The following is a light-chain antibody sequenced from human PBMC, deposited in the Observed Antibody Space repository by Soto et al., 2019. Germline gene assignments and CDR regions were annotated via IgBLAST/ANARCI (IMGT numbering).Light chain of an antibody. CDR2: AAY. Sequence: DIQMTQSPSPLSASVGDRVTIACRASQGIRNDLGWYQQKPGKAPKLLIYAAYNLQSGVQSRFSGGGSGTEFTLSISRLEPEDFAVYYCKQYVMPPFTFGRGTKVDIK. CDR3: KQYVMPPFT. V-gene: IGKV1-17*01. J-gene: IGKJ2*01. CDR1: QGIRND.